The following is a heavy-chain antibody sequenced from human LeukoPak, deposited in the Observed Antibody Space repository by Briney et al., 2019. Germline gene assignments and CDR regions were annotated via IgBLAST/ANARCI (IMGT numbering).Heavy chain of an antibody. CDR1: GYTFTSYY. Sequence: ASVKVSCKASGYTFTSYYMHWVRQAPGQGLEWMGIINPTTGDTTYAQKFQGRLTMTRDMSTNTVYMELSSLTSEDTAVFYCARYGFSTVWQGGWHAFDIWGQGTVVTVSS. CDR2: INPTTGDT. J-gene: IGHJ3*02. CDR3: ARYGFSTVWQGGWHAFDI. D-gene: IGHD6-13*01. V-gene: IGHV1-46*01.